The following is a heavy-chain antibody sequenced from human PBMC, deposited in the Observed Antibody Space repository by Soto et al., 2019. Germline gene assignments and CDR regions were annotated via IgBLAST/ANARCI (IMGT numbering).Heavy chain of an antibody. Sequence: GASVKVCCKASGCTFTSYGMHWVRQAPGQRLEWMGWINAGNGNTKYSQKFQGRVTITRDTSASTAYMELSSLRSEDTAVYYCARDLGGWPDYWGQGTLVTVSS. D-gene: IGHD2-15*01. V-gene: IGHV1-3*01. CDR1: GCTFTSYG. CDR2: INAGNGNT. CDR3: ARDLGGWPDY. J-gene: IGHJ4*02.